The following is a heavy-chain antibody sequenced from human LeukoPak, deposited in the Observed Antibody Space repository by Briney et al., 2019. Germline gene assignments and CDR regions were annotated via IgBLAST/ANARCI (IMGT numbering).Heavy chain of an antibody. CDR2: IYYSGST. CDR3: ARDEGYYYDSSGYYGRAMDV. Sequence: SETLSLTCTVSGGSISSGGYYWSWIRQHPGKGLEWIGYIYYSGSTYYNPSLKSRVTISVDTSKNQFSLKLSSVTAADTAVYYCARDEGYYYDSSGYYGRAMDVWGQGTTVTVSS. V-gene: IGHV4-31*03. D-gene: IGHD3-22*01. J-gene: IGHJ6*02. CDR1: GGSISSGGYY.